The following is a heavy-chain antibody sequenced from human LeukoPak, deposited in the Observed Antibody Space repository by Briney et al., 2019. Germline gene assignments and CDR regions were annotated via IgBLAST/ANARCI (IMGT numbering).Heavy chain of an antibody. Sequence: PGGSLRLSCAASGFTFSSYAMHWVRQAPGKGLEWVAVISYDGNNKYYADSVKGRFTISRDNSKNTLYLQMNSLRAEDTAVYYCARDLYYYGSSGYLTAFDYWGQGTLVTVSS. CDR1: GFTFSSYA. D-gene: IGHD3-22*01. CDR2: ISYDGNNK. CDR3: ARDLYYYGSSGYLTAFDY. J-gene: IGHJ4*02. V-gene: IGHV3-30-3*01.